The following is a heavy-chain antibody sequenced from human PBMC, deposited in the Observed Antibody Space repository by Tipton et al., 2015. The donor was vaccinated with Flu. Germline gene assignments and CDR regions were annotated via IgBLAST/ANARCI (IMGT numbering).Heavy chain of an antibody. CDR1: DYSISSGYY. J-gene: IGHJ4*02. D-gene: IGHD3-10*01. CDR2: INQSGST. CDR3: ARGLSGSGSYERRYFDS. V-gene: IGHV4-38-2*02. Sequence: GLVKPSETLSLICSVSDYSISSGYYWGWIRQTPGKGLEWSGEINQSGSTSNNPSLKSRVTISVDTAKNQFSLKLSSVTAADTAVYYCARGLSGSGSYERRYFDSWGQGTLVTVSS.